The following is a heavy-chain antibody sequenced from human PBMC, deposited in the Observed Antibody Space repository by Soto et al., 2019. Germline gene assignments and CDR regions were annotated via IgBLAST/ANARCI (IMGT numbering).Heavy chain of an antibody. CDR3: ARDHRGQLWPYPDAFDI. Sequence: GGSLRLSCAASGFTFSSYGMHWVRQAPGKGLEWVAVIWYDGSNKYYADSVKGRFTISRDNSKNTLYLQMNSLRAEDTAVYYCARDHRGQLWPYPDAFDIWGQGTMVTVSS. D-gene: IGHD5-18*01. CDR1: GFTFSSYG. CDR2: IWYDGSNK. V-gene: IGHV3-33*01. J-gene: IGHJ3*02.